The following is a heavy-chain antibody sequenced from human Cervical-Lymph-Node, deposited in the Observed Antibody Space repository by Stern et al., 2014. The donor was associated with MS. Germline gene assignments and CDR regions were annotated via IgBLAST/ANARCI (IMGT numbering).Heavy chain of an antibody. CDR1: GFTFSSYG. CDR2: ISYDGTDE. V-gene: IGHV3-30*18. D-gene: IGHD3-16*01. Sequence: QVQLVQSGGRVVQPGRSLRLSCSASGFTFSSYGMHWVRQAPGKGLEWVALISYDGTDEYYRDSVRGRFTISRDNSKITLYLHLNRLRTEDTAVYYCVKVGEDHVESYGYQESDYYFYSMDVWGRGTTVTVSS. CDR3: VKVGEDHVESYGYQESDYYFYSMDV. J-gene: IGHJ6*02.